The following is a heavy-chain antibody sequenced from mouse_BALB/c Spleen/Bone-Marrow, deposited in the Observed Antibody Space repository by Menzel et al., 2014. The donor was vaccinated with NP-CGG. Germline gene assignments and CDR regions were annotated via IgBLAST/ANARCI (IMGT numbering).Heavy chain of an antibody. V-gene: IGHV7-3*02. J-gene: IGHJ1*01. CDR2: IRNKANGYTT. CDR1: GFTFTDYY. D-gene: IGHD1-1*01. Sequence: EVKLVESGGGLVQPGGSLRLSCATSGFTFTDYYMSWVRPPPGKALEWLGFIRNKANGYTTEYSASVKGRFTISRDNSQSILYLQMNTLRAEDSATYYCARDRNYGSSWYFDVWGAGTTVTVSS. CDR3: ARDRNYGSSWYFDV.